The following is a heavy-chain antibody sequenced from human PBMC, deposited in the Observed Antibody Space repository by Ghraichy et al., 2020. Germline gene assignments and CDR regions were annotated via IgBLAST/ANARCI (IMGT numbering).Heavy chain of an antibody. D-gene: IGHD2-2*01. CDR1: GGSFSGYY. CDR2: INHSGST. Sequence: SETLSLTCAVYGGSFSGYYWSWIRQPPGKGLEWIGEINHSGSTNYNPSLKSRVTISVETSKNQFSLKLSSVTAADTAVYYCAREHCSSTSCYAYFDYWGQGTLVTVSS. V-gene: IGHV4-34*01. CDR3: AREHCSSTSCYAYFDY. J-gene: IGHJ4*02.